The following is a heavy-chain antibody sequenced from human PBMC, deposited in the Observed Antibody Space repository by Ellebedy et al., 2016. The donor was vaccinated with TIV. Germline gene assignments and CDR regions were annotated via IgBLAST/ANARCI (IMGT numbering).Heavy chain of an antibody. J-gene: IGHJ4*02. D-gene: IGHD3-22*01. CDR3: ASGGGEDYDSSGYYFDY. Sequence: GESLKISXKGSGYSFTSYWIGWVRQMPGKGLEWMGIIYPGDSDTRYSPSFQGQVTISADKSISTAYLQWSSLKASDTAMYYCASGGGEDYDSSGYYFDYWGQGTLVTVSS. CDR2: IYPGDSDT. V-gene: IGHV5-51*01. CDR1: GYSFTSYW.